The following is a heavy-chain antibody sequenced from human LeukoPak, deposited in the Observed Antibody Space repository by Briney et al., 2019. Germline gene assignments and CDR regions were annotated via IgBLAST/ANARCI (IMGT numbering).Heavy chain of an antibody. J-gene: IGHJ4*02. Sequence: SETLSLTCAVYGGSFSGYYWSWIRQPPGKGLEWIGYIYYSGSTNYNPSLKSRVTISVDTSKNQFSLKLSSVTAADTAVYYCAGSYAVAGPDYWGQGTLVTVSS. V-gene: IGHV4-59*01. D-gene: IGHD3-16*01. CDR2: IYYSGST. CDR3: AGSYAVAGPDY. CDR1: GGSFSGYY.